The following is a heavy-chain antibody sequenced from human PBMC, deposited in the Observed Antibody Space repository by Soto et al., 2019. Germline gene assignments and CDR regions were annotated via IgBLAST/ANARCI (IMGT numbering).Heavy chain of an antibody. V-gene: IGHV1-46*01. Sequence: GASVKVSCKASGYTFTSYYMHWVRQAPGQGLEWMGIINPNSGSTSYAQKFQGRVTMTTDTSTSTVYMELRSLRSDDTAVYYCAREGEWFDPWGQGTLVTVSS. J-gene: IGHJ5*02. CDR1: GYTFTSYY. CDR3: AREGEWFDP. CDR2: INPNSGST.